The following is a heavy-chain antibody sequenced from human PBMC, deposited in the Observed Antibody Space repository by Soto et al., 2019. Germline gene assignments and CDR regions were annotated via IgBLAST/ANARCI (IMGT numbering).Heavy chain of an antibody. CDR3: ARYIAYFDY. J-gene: IGHJ4*02. D-gene: IGHD1-1*01. V-gene: IGHV3-48*03. Sequence: VGSLRLSCAASGFTFSSHEMNWVRQAPGKGLEWVSYISSSGRTTYYADSVKDRFTISRDNAKNSLYLQMNSLRAEDTAVYYCARYIAYFDYWGQGTLVTVSS. CDR2: ISSSGRTT. CDR1: GFTFSSHE.